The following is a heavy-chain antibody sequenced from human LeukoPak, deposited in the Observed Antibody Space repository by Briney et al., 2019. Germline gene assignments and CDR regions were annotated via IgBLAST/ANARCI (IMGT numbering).Heavy chain of an antibody. CDR3: ARGHSSSPGAFDI. V-gene: IGHV3-21*01. D-gene: IGHD6-13*01. CDR2: ISSSSSYI. J-gene: IGHJ3*02. CDR1: GFTFSSYG. Sequence: GGSLRLSCAASGFTFSSYGMHWVRQAPGKGLEWVSSISSSSSYIYYADSVKGRFTISRDNAKNSLYLQMNSLRAEDTAVYYCARGHSSSPGAFDIWGQGTMVTVSS.